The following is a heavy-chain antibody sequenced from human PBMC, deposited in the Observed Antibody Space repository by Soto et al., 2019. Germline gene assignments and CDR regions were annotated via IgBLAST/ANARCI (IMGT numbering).Heavy chain of an antibody. J-gene: IGHJ6*02. CDR1: GYTFTSYG. CDR2: INPYNGNT. Sequence: ASVKVSCKASGYTFTSYGFSWVRQAPGQGLEWMGWINPYNGNTNSAQKFQGRVTMTTDTSTSTAYMDLRGLNSDDTAVYYCARASYYGSGSNYYALHYYRMEDCGPGTTATDSS. V-gene: IGHV1-18*01. CDR3: ARASYYGSGSNYYALHYYRMED. D-gene: IGHD3-10*01.